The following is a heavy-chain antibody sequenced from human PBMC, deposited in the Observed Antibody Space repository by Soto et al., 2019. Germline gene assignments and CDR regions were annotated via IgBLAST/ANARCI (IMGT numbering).Heavy chain of an antibody. V-gene: IGHV1-8*01. CDR3: ARGNSAGSYYDYIWGGYRPYYFDY. CDR2: MNPNSGNT. CDR1: GYTFTSYD. Sequence: ASVKVSCKASGYTFTSYDINWVRQATGQGLEWMGWMNPNSGNTGYAQKFQGRVTMTRNTSISTAYMELSSLRSEDTAVYYCARGNSAGSYYDYIWGGYRPYYFDYWGQGTLVTVSS. J-gene: IGHJ4*02. D-gene: IGHD3-16*02.